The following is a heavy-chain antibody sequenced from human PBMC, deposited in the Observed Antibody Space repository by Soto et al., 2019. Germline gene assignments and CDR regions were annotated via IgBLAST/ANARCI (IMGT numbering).Heavy chain of an antibody. V-gene: IGHV4-30-4*01. Sequence: LSLTCTVSGGSISSGDYYWSWIRQPPGKGLEWIGYIYYSGSTYYNPSLKSRVTISVDTSKNQFSLKLSSVTAADTAVYYCARCLRSYYYGMDVWGQGTTVTVSS. CDR1: GGSISSGDYY. J-gene: IGHJ6*02. CDR2: IYYSGST. CDR3: ARCLRSYYYGMDV.